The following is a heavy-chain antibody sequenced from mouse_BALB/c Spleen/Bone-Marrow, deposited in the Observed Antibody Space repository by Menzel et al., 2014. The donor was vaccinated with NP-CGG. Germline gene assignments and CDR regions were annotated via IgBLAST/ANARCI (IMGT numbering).Heavy chain of an antibody. Sequence: EVQGVESGGGLVQPGGSMKLSCVAFGFSFSRYWMSWVRQSPEKGLEWVAEIRLKSDNYTTHYAESVKGKFTISRDDSKSRLYLQMNSLRAEDTGVYYCVTTPDYWGQGTTLTVSS. J-gene: IGHJ2*01. CDR2: IRLKSDNYTT. V-gene: IGHV6-6*02. CDR3: VTTPDY. D-gene: IGHD2-3*01. CDR1: GFSFSRYW.